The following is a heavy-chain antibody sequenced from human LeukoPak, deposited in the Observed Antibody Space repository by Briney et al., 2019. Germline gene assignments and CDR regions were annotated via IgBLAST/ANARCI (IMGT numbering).Heavy chain of an antibody. J-gene: IGHJ3*02. Sequence: GGSLRLSCAASGFTFSSYSMNRVPQAAGQELKWVSYISSSSSTIYYADSVKGRFTISRDNAKNSLYLQMNSLIAEDTAVYYCARDVCSGSSCYLDAFDIWGQGTMVTVSS. V-gene: IGHV3-48*01. CDR2: ISSSSSTI. CDR1: GFTFSSYS. D-gene: IGHD2-15*01. CDR3: ARDVCSGSSCYLDAFDI.